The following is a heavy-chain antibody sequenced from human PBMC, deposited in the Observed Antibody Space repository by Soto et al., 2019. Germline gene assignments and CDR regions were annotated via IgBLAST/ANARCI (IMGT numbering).Heavy chain of an antibody. D-gene: IGHD6-13*01. V-gene: IGHV4-34*01. CDR3: ARARRRRYSSSSDRAFDV. Sequence: SETLSLTCAVYGGSFSGYYWSWIRQPPGKGLEWIGEINHSGSTNYNPSLKSRVTISVDTSKNQFSLKLSSVTAADTAVYYCARARRRRYSSSSDRAFDVWGQGTMVTVSS. CDR2: INHSGST. CDR1: GGSFSGYY. J-gene: IGHJ3*01.